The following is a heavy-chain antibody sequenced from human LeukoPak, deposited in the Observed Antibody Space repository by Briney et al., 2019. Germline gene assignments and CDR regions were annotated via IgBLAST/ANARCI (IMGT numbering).Heavy chain of an antibody. CDR2: ISYDGSNK. CDR1: GFTFSSYG. Sequence: GRSLRLSCAASGFTFSSYGMHWVRQAPGKGLEWVAVISYDGSNKYYADSVKGRFTISRDNSKNTPYLQMNSLRAEDTAVYYCAKGALYSSSWGLFDYWGQGTLVAVSS. J-gene: IGHJ4*02. D-gene: IGHD6-13*01. CDR3: AKGALYSSSWGLFDY. V-gene: IGHV3-30*18.